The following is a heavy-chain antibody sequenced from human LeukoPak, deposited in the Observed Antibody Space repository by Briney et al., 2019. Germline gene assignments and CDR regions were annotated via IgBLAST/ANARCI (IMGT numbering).Heavy chain of an antibody. Sequence: PSQTLSLTCNVSGGSIRSSNYYWGWIRQPPGKGLEWIGNIYHSGSTYYNPSLKSRVTISVDTSKNQFSLNLISVTAADTAVYYCATVVVNWNYSNYWGQGTLVTVSS. CDR3: ATVVVNWNYSNY. V-gene: IGHV4-39*07. CDR1: GGSIRSSNYY. CDR2: IYHSGST. J-gene: IGHJ4*02. D-gene: IGHD1-7*01.